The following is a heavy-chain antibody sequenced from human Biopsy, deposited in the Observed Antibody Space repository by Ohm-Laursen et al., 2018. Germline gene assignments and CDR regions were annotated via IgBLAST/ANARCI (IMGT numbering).Heavy chain of an antibody. CDR1: GFTFHSYA. CDR3: ARDRYYGSESYYSHYNMDV. V-gene: IGHV3-33*08. Sequence: SLRLSCTATGFTFHSYAMNWVRQAPGKGLEWVAVIWYDGSNKYSADSVKGRFSISRDNSKNTVYLQMNSLRAADTAVYYCARDRYYGSESYYSHYNMDVWGQGTTVSVSS. CDR2: IWYDGSNK. D-gene: IGHD3-10*01. J-gene: IGHJ6*02.